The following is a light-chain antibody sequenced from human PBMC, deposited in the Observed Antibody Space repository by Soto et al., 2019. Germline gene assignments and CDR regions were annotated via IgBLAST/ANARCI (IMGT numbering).Light chain of an antibody. V-gene: IGLV2-14*01. Sequence: QSALTQPASVSGSPGQSVTISCTGTSSDIGAYKYVSWYQQHPGKPPKLMIYEVSNRPSGVSHRFSGSKSGNTASLTISGLQAEDEADYYCSSYASATTRVFGGGTKVT. CDR2: EVS. CDR1: SSDIGAYKY. J-gene: IGLJ3*02. CDR3: SSYASATTRV.